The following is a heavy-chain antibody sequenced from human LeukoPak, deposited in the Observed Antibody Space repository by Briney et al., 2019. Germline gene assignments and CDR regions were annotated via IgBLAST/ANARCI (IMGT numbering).Heavy chain of an antibody. CDR3: ARLAFCTNAVCFSNYYYSMDV. D-gene: IGHD2-8*01. CDR2: IYPDDSDT. CDR1: GYSFTCYW. V-gene: IGHV5-51*01. J-gene: IGHJ6*03. Sequence: GESLKISCKSSGYSFTCYWIGWVRQMPGKGLEWMGIIYPDDSDTKYSPSFQGQVTISADKSISTAYLQWSSLKASDPAMYYCARLAFCTNAVCFSNYYYSMDVWGRGTTVTVSS.